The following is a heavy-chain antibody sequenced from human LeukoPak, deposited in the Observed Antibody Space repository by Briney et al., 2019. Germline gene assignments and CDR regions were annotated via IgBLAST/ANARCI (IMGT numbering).Heavy chain of an antibody. V-gene: IGHV1-69*13. CDR1: GGTFSSYA. D-gene: IGHD3-22*01. Sequence: ASVKVSCKASGGTFSSYAISWVRQAPGHGLEWMGGIIPIFGTANYAQKFQGRVTITADESTSTAYMELSSLRSEDTAVYYCARGNYYDSSGYYGYYYYGMDVWGQGTTVTVSS. CDR3: ARGNYYDSSGYYGYYYYGMDV. CDR2: IIPIFGTA. J-gene: IGHJ6*02.